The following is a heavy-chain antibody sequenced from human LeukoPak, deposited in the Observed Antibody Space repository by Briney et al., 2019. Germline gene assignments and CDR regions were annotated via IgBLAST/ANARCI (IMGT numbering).Heavy chain of an antibody. D-gene: IGHD6-19*01. CDR1: GFTFSSYS. Sequence: GGSLRLSCAASGFTFSSYSMNWVRQAPGKGLEWVSSISSSSSYIYYADSVKGRFTISRDNAKNSLYLQMNSLRAEDTAVYYCARDAGSVWYCFDYWGQGTLVTVSS. V-gene: IGHV3-21*01. J-gene: IGHJ4*02. CDR2: ISSSSSYI. CDR3: ARDAGSVWYCFDY.